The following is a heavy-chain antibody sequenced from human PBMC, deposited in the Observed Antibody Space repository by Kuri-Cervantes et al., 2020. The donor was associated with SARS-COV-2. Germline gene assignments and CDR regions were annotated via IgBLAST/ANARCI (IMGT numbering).Heavy chain of an antibody. J-gene: IGHJ4*02. Sequence: GESLKISCAASGFTFSSYSMNWVRQAPGKGLEWVSSISSSSSTIYYADSVKGRFTISRDNAKNSLYLQMNSLRAEDTAVYYCAKGIPGIAAAGDYWGQGTLVTVSS. D-gene: IGHD6-13*01. V-gene: IGHV3-48*01. CDR2: ISSSSSTI. CDR3: AKGIPGIAAAGDY. CDR1: GFTFSSYS.